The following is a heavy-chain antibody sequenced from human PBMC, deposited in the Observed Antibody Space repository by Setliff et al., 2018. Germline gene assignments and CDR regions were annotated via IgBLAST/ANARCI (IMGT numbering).Heavy chain of an antibody. Sequence: GASVKVSCKASGGTFSSYGISWVRQAPGQGLEWLGGTIPNFGTTNYAQEFQGRVTIITDESTSTAYMELSSLRFEDTAVYYCARDLDYQYYYETSGRDAFDIWGLGTMVTVS. CDR3: ARDLDYQYYYETSGRDAFDI. J-gene: IGHJ3*02. D-gene: IGHD3-22*01. V-gene: IGHV1-69*05. CDR2: TIPNFGTT. CDR1: GGTFSSYG.